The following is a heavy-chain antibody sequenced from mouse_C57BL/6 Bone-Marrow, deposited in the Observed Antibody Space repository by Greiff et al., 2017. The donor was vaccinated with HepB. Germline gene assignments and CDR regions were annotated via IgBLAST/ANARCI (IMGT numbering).Heavy chain of an antibody. V-gene: IGHV1-53*01. CDR3: ARGERDYAMDY. CDR2: INPSNGGT. CDR1: GYTFTSYW. J-gene: IGHJ4*01. Sequence: VKLQQPGTELVKPGASVKLSCKASGYTFTSYWMHWVKQRPAQGLEWIGNINPSNGGTNYNEKFKSKATLTVDKSSSTAYMQLSSLTSEDSAVYYCARGERDYAMDYWGQGTSVTVSS.